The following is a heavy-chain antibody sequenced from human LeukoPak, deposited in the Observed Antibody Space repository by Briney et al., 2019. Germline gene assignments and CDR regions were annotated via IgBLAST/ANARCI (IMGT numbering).Heavy chain of an antibody. J-gene: IGHJ6*03. Sequence: ASVTVSCTASGYTFTSYDINWVRQAPGQGLEWMGWMNPNSGNTGYAQKLQGRVTMTTGTSTSTAYMELRSLRSDDTAVYYCARVRPYYYGSGSYYTDYYYMDVWGKGTTVTISS. CDR3: ARVRPYYYGSGSYYTDYYYMDV. V-gene: IGHV1-8*01. CDR2: MNPNSGNT. D-gene: IGHD3-10*01. CDR1: GYTFTSYD.